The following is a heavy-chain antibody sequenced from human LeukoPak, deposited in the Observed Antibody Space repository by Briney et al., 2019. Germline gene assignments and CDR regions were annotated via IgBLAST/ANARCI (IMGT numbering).Heavy chain of an antibody. V-gene: IGHV3-23*01. CDR1: GFTFSSYA. CDR3: AKGWGVGYDSSGYYLFDY. CDR2: ISGSGGST. D-gene: IGHD3-22*01. Sequence: GGSLRLSCAASGFTFSSYAMSWVRQAPGKGLEWVSAISGSGGSTYYADSVKGRFTISRDNSKNTLYLQMNSLRAEDTAVYYCAKGWGVGYDSSGYYLFDYWGQGTLVTVSS. J-gene: IGHJ4*02.